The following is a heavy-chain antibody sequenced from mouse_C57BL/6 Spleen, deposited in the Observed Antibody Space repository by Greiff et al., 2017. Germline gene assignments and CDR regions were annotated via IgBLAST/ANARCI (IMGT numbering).Heavy chain of an antibody. D-gene: IGHD2-10*02. V-gene: IGHV2-2*01. CDR1: GFSLTSYG. Sequence: QVQLQQSGPGLVQPSQSLSITCTVSGFSLTSYGVHWVRQSPGKGLEWLGVIWSGGSTDSNAAFISRLSISKDNSKSQVFFKMNSLQADDTAIYYCAGYGNSFAYWGQGTLVTVSA. CDR3: AGYGNSFAY. J-gene: IGHJ3*01. CDR2: IWSGGST.